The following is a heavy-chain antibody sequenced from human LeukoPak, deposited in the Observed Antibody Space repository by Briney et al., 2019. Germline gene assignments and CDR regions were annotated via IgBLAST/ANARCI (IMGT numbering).Heavy chain of an antibody. CDR1: GFTVSSNY. D-gene: IGHD3-16*02. CDR3: ARSSHYDYVWGSYRYPFDY. Sequence: GGSLRLSCAASGFTVSSNYMSWVRQAPGKGLEWVSVIYSGGSTYYADSVKGRFTISRDNSKNTLYLQMNSLRAEDTAVYYCARSSHYDYVWGSYRYPFDYWGQGTLATVSS. J-gene: IGHJ4*02. CDR2: IYSGGST. V-gene: IGHV3-53*01.